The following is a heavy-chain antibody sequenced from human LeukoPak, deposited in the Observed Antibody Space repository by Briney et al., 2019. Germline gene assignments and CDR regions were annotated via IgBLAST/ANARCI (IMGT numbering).Heavy chain of an antibody. V-gene: IGHV3-48*03. CDR2: SSSSGSAI. CDR3: AKVLQGEGSDI. CDR1: GFTFSSYE. J-gene: IGHJ3*02. D-gene: IGHD3-16*01. Sequence: PGGSLRLSCAASGFTFSSYEMNWVRQAPGKGLEWVSYSSSSGSAIYSADSVKGRFTISRDNSRNTLFLQMNSLRAEDTAVYYCAKVLQGEGSDIWGQGTMVTVSS.